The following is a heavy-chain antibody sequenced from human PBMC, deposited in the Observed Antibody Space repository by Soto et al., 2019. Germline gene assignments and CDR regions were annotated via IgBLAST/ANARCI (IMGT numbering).Heavy chain of an antibody. J-gene: IGHJ4*02. Sequence: GESLKISCKGSGYSFTSYWIGWVRQMPGKGLEWMGIIYPGDSDTRYSPSFQGQVTISADKSISTAYLQWSSLKASDTAMYYCARHESYDSSGLGDFDYWGQGTLVTVSS. V-gene: IGHV5-51*01. CDR2: IYPGDSDT. CDR3: ARHESYDSSGLGDFDY. D-gene: IGHD3-22*01. CDR1: GYSFTSYW.